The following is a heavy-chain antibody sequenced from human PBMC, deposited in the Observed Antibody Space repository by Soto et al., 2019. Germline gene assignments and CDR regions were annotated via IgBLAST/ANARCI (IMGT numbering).Heavy chain of an antibody. CDR1: GGSISSDNW. V-gene: IGHV4-4*02. Sequence: PSETLSLTCTVSGGSISSDNWWSWVRQPPGKGLEWIGEIYHSGSTTYNPSLKSRVTISVDKSKNQFSLRLNSVTAADTAVYYCARARGLNWPDPWGQGTQVTVSS. J-gene: IGHJ5*02. D-gene: IGHD5-12*01. CDR2: IYHSGST. CDR3: ARARGLNWPDP.